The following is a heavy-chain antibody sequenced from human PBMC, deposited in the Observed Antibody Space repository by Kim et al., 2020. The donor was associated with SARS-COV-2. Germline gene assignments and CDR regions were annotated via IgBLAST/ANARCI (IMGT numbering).Heavy chain of an antibody. CDR2: IYYSGST. J-gene: IGHJ5*02. D-gene: IGHD3-22*01. V-gene: IGHV4-31*03. CDR1: GGSISSGGYY. CDR3: ARAFSGPTRNYYDSSAPFDP. Sequence: SETLSLTCTVSGGSISSGGYYWSWIRQHPGKGLEWIGYIYYSGSTYYNPSLKSRVTISVDTSKNQFSLKLSSVTAADTAVYYCARAFSGPTRNYYDSSAPFDPWGQGTLVTVSS.